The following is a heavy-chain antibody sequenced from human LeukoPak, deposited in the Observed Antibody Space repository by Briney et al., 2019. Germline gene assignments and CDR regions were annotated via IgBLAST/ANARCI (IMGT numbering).Heavy chain of an antibody. CDR1: GYTFTNYY. D-gene: IGHD3-22*01. V-gene: IGHV1-46*01. CDR3: ARAPRPPWDDSSGLDY. J-gene: IGHJ4*02. CDR2: INPNGGST. Sequence: ASVKVSCKASGYTFTNYYMHWVRQAPGQGLEWMGIINPNGGSTSYAQKFQGRGTMTRDTSTSTVYMDLSSLRSEDTAVYYCARAPRPPWDDSSGLDYWGQGTLVTVSS.